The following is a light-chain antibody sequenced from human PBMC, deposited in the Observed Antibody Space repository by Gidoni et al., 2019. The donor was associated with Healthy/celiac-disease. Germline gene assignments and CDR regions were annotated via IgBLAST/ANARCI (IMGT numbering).Light chain of an antibody. V-gene: IGKV3-20*01. CDR2: GAS. CDR3: QQYGSSPYT. CDR1: QSVSSSY. J-gene: IGKJ2*01. Sequence: DIVLTQSPGILSLSPGERATLSCRASQSVSSSYLAWYQQKPGQAPRLLIYGASSRATGIPDRFSGSGSGTDFTLTISRLEPEDFAVYYCQQYGSSPYTFGQXTKLEIK.